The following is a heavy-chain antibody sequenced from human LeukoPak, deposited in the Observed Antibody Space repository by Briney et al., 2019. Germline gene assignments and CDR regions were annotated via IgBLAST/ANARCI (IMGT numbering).Heavy chain of an antibody. Sequence: SQTLSLTCAVSGGSISSGTYSWSWIRQPPGKGLEWIGYIYYSGSTYYNPSLKSRVTISVDTSKNQFSLKLSSVTAADTAVYYCARHVRMATISSYYYMDVWGKGTTVTISS. CDR3: ARHVRMATISSYYYMDV. CDR1: GGSISSGTYS. V-gene: IGHV4-30-4*07. J-gene: IGHJ6*03. D-gene: IGHD5-24*01. CDR2: IYYSGST.